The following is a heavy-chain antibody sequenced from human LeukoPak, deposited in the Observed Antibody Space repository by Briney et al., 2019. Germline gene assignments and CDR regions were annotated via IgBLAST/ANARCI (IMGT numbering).Heavy chain of an antibody. CDR3: ARWLQLRDYFDY. J-gene: IGHJ4*02. Sequence: ASVKVSCKASGYTFTSYGISWVRQAPGQGLELMGWISAYNGNTNYAQNLQGRVTMTTDTSTSTAYMELRSLRSDDTAVYYCARWLQLRDYFDYWGQGTLVTVSS. CDR1: GYTFTSYG. CDR2: ISAYNGNT. D-gene: IGHD5-24*01. V-gene: IGHV1-18*01.